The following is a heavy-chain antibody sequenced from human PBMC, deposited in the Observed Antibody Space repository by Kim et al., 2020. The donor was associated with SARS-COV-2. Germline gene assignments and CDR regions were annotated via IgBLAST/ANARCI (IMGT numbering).Heavy chain of an antibody. Sequence: GESLKISCKGSGYSFTTYWIGWVRQMPGKGLEWMGIIYPGDSDTRYSPSFQGQVTISADKSISTAYLQWSSLKASDTAMYYCARHVVASRVAVLGFDIWGQGTMVTVSS. D-gene: IGHD2-15*01. CDR3: ARHVVASRVAVLGFDI. V-gene: IGHV5-51*01. CDR1: GYSFTTYW. J-gene: IGHJ3*02. CDR2: IYPGDSDT.